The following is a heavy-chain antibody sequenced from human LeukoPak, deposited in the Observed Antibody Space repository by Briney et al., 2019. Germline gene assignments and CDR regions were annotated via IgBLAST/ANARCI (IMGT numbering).Heavy chain of an antibody. CDR2: IYTSGST. CDR1: GGSISSGSYY. J-gene: IGHJ3*02. Sequence: TXTVSGGSISSGSYYWSWIRQPAGKGLEWIGRIYTSGSTNYNPSLKSRVTISVDTSKNQFSLKLSSVTAADTAVYYCARAFIAVARDAFDIWGQGTMVTVSS. V-gene: IGHV4-61*02. CDR3: ARAFIAVARDAFDI. D-gene: IGHD6-19*01.